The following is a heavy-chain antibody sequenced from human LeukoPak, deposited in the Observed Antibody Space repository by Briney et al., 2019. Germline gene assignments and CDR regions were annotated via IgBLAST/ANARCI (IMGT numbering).Heavy chain of an antibody. Sequence: ASVKVSCKASGYTFTSYDINWVRQATGQGLEWMGWMNPNSGNTGYAQKFQGRVTMTRNTSISTAYMELSSLRSEDTAVYYCVSTSGDVVVVAAPGYYYGMDVWGQGTTVTVSS. V-gene: IGHV1-8*01. J-gene: IGHJ6*02. CDR2: MNPNSGNT. CDR1: GYTFTSYD. D-gene: IGHD2-15*01. CDR3: VSTSGDVVVVAAPGYYYGMDV.